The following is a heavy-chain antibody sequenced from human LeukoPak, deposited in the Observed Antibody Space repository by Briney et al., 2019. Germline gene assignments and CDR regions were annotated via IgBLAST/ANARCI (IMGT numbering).Heavy chain of an antibody. CDR1: GGSISSGGYY. CDR2: IYYSGSN. J-gene: IGHJ5*02. Sequence: SETLSLTCSVSGGSISSGGYYWSWIRQYPGTGLEWIAYIYYSGSNYYNPSLKSRVTISVDTSKNQFSLKLSSVTAADTAVYYCARGKWNWFDPWGQGTLVTVSS. V-gene: IGHV4-31*03. CDR3: ARGKWNWFDP. D-gene: IGHD2-8*01.